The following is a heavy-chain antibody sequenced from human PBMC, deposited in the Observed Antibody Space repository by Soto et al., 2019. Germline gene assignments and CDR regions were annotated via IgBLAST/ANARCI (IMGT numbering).Heavy chain of an antibody. CDR3: ARGVSTICSKGVCFFFYNHDMNV. Sequence: ASVKVSCKASGYSFTDYHIHWVRQAPGQGLEWLGRINPKSGGTSTAQKFQGWVTMTTDTSISTASMELTRLTSDDTAIYYCARGVSTICSKGVCFFFYNHDMNVWGKGTRVTFSS. V-gene: IGHV1-2*04. D-gene: IGHD2-8*01. J-gene: IGHJ6*04. CDR1: GYSFTDYH. CDR2: INPKSGGT.